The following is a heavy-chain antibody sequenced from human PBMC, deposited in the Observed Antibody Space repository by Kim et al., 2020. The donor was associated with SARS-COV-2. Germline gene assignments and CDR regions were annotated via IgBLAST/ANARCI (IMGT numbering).Heavy chain of an antibody. J-gene: IGHJ6*02. CDR2: INPNSGGT. D-gene: IGHD2-2*01. CDR3: ARGLSPQVVPAAMSGRMDV. V-gene: IGHV1-2*02. Sequence: ASVKVSCKASGYTFTGYYMHWVRQAPGQGLEWMGWINPNSGGTNYAQKFQGRVTMTRDTSISTAYMELSRLRSDDTAVYYCARGLSPQVVPAAMSGRMDVWGQGTTVTVSS. CDR1: GYTFTGYY.